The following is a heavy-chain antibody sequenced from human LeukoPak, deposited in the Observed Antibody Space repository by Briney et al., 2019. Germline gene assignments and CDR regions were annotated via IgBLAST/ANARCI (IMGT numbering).Heavy chain of an antibody. J-gene: IGHJ4*02. Sequence: PGGSLRLSCATSGFIFSSYWMCWVRRAPGKGLEWVANIKSDGSEEYYGDSVKGRFTISRDNAKNSLYLQMNSLRVEDTAVYYRARGDLWLGHWGQGSLVTVSS. V-gene: IGHV3-7*01. D-gene: IGHD3-10*01. CDR3: ARGDLWLGH. CDR1: GFIFSSYW. CDR2: IKSDGSEE.